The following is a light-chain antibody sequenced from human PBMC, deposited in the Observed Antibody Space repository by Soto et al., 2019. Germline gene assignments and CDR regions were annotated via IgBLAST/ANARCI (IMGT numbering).Light chain of an antibody. CDR3: QQYQTYAT. CDR2: DAS. J-gene: IGKJ5*01. CDR1: QSSRSL. V-gene: IGKV1-5*01. Sequence: DIQMTQSPSTLSASVGDSATITCRASQSSRSLLAWYQQKPGKAPKALIYDASSLGSGVPSRFSGSGSGTEFTLTISSLQPDDFATYYCQQYQTYATFGQGTQLEIK.